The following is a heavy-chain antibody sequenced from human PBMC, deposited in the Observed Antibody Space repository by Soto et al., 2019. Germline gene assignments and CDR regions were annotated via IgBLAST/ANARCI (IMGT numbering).Heavy chain of an antibody. CDR3: ARGIVATISSDY. CDR1: GYTFTSYA. V-gene: IGHV1-3*01. CDR2: INAGNGNT. D-gene: IGHD5-12*01. Sequence: GASVKVSCKASGYTFTSYAMHWVRQAPGQRLEWMGWINAGNGNTKYSQKFQGRVTITRDTSASTAYMELSSLRSEDTAVYYCARGIVATISSDYWGQGTLVTVSS. J-gene: IGHJ4*02.